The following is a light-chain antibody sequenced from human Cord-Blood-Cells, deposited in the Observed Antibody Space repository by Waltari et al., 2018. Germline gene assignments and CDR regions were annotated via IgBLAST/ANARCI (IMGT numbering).Light chain of an antibody. V-gene: IGKV3-20*01. CDR2: GAS. CDR1: QSVSRSY. Sequence: EIVLTQSPGTLSLSPAERATLTCRASQSVSRSYLAWYQQQPGQAPRLLNYGASSRATGIPDRFSGSGSGTDFTLTISRLEPEDFAVYYCQQYGSSPPMYTFGQGTKLEIK. CDR3: QQYGSSPPMYT. J-gene: IGKJ2*01.